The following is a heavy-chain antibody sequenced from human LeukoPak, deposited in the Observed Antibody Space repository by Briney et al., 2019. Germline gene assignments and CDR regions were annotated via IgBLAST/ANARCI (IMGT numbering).Heavy chain of an antibody. CDR1: GGSFSGYY. J-gene: IGHJ4*02. V-gene: IGHV4-34*01. Sequence: SETLSLTCAVYGGSFSGYYWSWIRQPPGKGLEWIGEINHSGSTNYNPSLKSRVTISVDTSKNQFSLKLSSVTAADTAVYYCARRAVAGRALWGQGTLVTVSS. D-gene: IGHD6-19*01. CDR3: ARRAVAGRAL. CDR2: INHSGST.